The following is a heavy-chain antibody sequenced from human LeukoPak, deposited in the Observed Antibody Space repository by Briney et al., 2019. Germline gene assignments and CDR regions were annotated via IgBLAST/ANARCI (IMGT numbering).Heavy chain of an antibody. CDR2: ISRSGST. J-gene: IGHJ4*02. CDR1: SYSISSGYY. Sequence: SETLSLTCTVSSYSISSGYYWGWIRQPPGKGLEWIGSISRSGSTFYNPSLKSRVTISVDTSKNQFSLKLSSVTPADTAVYYCARDLSHSYGRIDYWGLGTLVTVSS. CDR3: ARDLSHSYGRIDY. D-gene: IGHD5-18*01. V-gene: IGHV4-38-2*02.